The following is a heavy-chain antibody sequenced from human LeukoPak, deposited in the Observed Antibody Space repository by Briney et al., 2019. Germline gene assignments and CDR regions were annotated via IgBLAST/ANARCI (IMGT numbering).Heavy chain of an antibody. CDR3: ARGRGWTYDS. V-gene: IGHV3-7*04. D-gene: IGHD3/OR15-3a*01. CDR2: MRVDGTDI. J-gene: IGHJ4*02. Sequence: PGGSLRLSCAASGFTFTNDFMTWVRQAPGKGLEWVANMRVDGTDIHYVDSVKGRFTISSDNARNSLYLQMNTLRAEDTAVYYCARGRGWTYDSWGRGTPVTVSS. CDR1: GFTFTNDF.